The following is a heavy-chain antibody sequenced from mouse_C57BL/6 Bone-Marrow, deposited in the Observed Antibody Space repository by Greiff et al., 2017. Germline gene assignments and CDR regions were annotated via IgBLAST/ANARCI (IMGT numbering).Heavy chain of an antibody. Sequence: DVMLVESGGGLVKPGGSLKLSCAASGFTFSDYGMHWVRQAPEKGLEWVAYISSGSSTIYYADTVKGRFTISSDNAKNTLFLQMTSLRSEDTAMYYCARRRGLRRAMDYWGQGTSVTVSS. J-gene: IGHJ4*01. CDR2: ISSGSSTI. CDR3: ARRRGLRRAMDY. V-gene: IGHV5-17*01. D-gene: IGHD2-4*01. CDR1: GFTFSDYG.